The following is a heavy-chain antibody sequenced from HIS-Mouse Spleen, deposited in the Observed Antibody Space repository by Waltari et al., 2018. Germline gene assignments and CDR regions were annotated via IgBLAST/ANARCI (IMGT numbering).Heavy chain of an antibody. CDR1: GGTVSIYA. Sequence: QVQLVQSGAEVKKPGSSVKVSCKASGGTVSIYAITWVRQAPGQGLEWMGRIIPILGIANYAQKFQGRVTITADKSTSTAYMELSSLRSEDTAVYYCARAGHGSGSYSDYWGQGTLVTVSS. V-gene: IGHV1-69*04. CDR3: ARAGHGSGSYSDY. J-gene: IGHJ4*02. CDR2: IIPILGIA. D-gene: IGHD3-10*01.